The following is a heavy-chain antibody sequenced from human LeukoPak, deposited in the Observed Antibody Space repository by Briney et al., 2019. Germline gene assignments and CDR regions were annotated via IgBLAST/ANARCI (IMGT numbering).Heavy chain of an antibody. J-gene: IGHJ3*02. CDR1: GGTFSSSA. CDR3: ARGALNYYDSSGYSAAFDI. CDR2: IIPILGIA. D-gene: IGHD3-22*01. Sequence: SVKVSCKASGGTFSSSAISWVRQAPGQGLEWMGRIIPILGIANYAQKFQGRVTITADKSTSTAYMELSSLRSEDTAVYYCARGALNYYDSSGYSAAFDIWGQGTMVTVSS. V-gene: IGHV1-69*04.